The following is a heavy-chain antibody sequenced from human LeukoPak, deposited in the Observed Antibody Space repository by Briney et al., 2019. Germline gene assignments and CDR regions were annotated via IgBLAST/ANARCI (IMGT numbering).Heavy chain of an antibody. CDR3: ARASGDYGEYFDY. CDR1: GFTFRSFA. CDR2: IWDDGSNK. D-gene: IGHD4-17*01. J-gene: IGHJ4*02. V-gene: IGHV3-33*01. Sequence: GGSLRLSCAASGFTFRSFAMHWVRQAPGKGLEWVAAIWDDGSNKYYADSVKGRCTISRDNSKNTLFLQMNSLRAEDTAVYYCARASGDYGEYFDYWGQGTLVTVSS.